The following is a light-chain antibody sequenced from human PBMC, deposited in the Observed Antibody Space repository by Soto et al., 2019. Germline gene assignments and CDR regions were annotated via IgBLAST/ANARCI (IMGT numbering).Light chain of an antibody. CDR1: SSDVDGYNF. Sequence: QSVLTQPRSVSGSPGQSVTISCTGTSSDVDGYNFVSWYQQYPGKAPKFMIYDVSKRPSGVPDRFSGSKSGNTASLTISGLLAEDEADYYCCSYAGSHTFVFGTGTKLTVL. J-gene: IGLJ1*01. CDR2: DVS. V-gene: IGLV2-11*01. CDR3: CSYAGSHTFV.